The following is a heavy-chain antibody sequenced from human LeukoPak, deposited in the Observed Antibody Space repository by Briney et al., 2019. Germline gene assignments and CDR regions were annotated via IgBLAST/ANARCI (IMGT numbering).Heavy chain of an antibody. Sequence: APVKVSCKASGYTFTSYGISWVRQAPGQGLEWMGWISAYNCNTNYAQKLKGRVTMTTDTSTSTAYMELRSLRSDDTAVYYCASIVPGLYYFDYWGQGTLVTVSS. CDR1: GYTFTSYG. CDR3: ASIVPGLYYFDY. J-gene: IGHJ4*02. D-gene: IGHD3-16*02. V-gene: IGHV1-18*01. CDR2: ISAYNCNT.